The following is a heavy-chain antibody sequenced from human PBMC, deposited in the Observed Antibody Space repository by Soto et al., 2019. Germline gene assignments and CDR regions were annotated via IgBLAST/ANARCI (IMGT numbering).Heavy chain of an antibody. J-gene: IGHJ4*02. Sequence: GGSLRLSCAASGFTFSSYWMHWVRQAPGKGLEWVGFIRSKAYGGTTEYAASVKGRFTISRDDSKSTAYLQMNSLKTEGTAVYYCTRVGCGGDCYNDYWGQGTLVTVSS. CDR1: GFTFSSYW. V-gene: IGHV3-49*04. D-gene: IGHD2-21*02. CDR3: TRVGCGGDCYNDY. CDR2: IRSKAYGGTT.